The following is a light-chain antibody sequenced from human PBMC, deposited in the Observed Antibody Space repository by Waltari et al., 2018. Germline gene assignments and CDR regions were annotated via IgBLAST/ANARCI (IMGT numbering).Light chain of an antibody. J-gene: IGKJ1*01. CDR2: DAS. CDR1: QSFSSY. CDR3: QQRSNWPRT. V-gene: IGKV3-11*01. Sequence: SCRASQSFSSYLAWYQQKPGEAPRLLIYDASSRATGIPARFSGSGSGTDFTLTISSLEPEDFAVYYCQQRSNWPRTFGQGTKVEI.